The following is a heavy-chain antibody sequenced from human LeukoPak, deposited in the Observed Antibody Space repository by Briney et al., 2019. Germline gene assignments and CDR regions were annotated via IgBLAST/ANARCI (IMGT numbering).Heavy chain of an antibody. CDR1: GGSITSYY. D-gene: IGHD6-19*01. V-gene: IGHV4-59*08. CDR2: IYYSGST. J-gene: IGHJ3*01. Sequence: SETLSLTCTVFGGSITSYYWSWIRQPPGKGLEWIGYIYYSGSTNSNPSLMSRLTISRDTSKNQFSLKLSSVTAADTAVYYCARHIPVSYDAFDLWGRGTTVTVSS. CDR3: ARHIPVSYDAFDL.